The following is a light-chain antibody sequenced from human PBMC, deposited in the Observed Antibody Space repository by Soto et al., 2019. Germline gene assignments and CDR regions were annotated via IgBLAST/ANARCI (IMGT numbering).Light chain of an antibody. V-gene: IGLV1-44*01. J-gene: IGLJ3*02. Sequence: QSVLTQPPSASGTPGQRVTISCSGSSSNIGSNTVNWYHHLPGTAPKILIYNNDQRPPGVPDRFSGSKSGTSASLAISGLQSEDEADYYCAAWDDSLNGPVFGGGTKLTVL. CDR2: NND. CDR1: SSNIGSNT. CDR3: AAWDDSLNGPV.